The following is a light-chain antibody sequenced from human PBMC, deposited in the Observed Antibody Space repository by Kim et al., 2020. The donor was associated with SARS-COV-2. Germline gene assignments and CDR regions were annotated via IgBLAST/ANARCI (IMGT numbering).Light chain of an antibody. Sequence: ASVGDRVTLTCRASQDIANSFASYQQKPGKVPKVLIYAASTLQSGVPSRFSGSGSGTEFTLSIGSLQTEDVATYYCQKYISAPRTFGPGTKVEIK. CDR1: QDIANS. CDR2: AAS. CDR3: QKYISAPRT. V-gene: IGKV1-27*01. J-gene: IGKJ1*01.